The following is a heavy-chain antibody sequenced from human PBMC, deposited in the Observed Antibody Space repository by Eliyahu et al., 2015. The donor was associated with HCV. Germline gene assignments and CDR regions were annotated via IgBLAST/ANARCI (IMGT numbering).Heavy chain of an antibody. J-gene: IGHJ4*02. CDR2: IHQDGSAK. CDR1: GFRFSDYW. D-gene: IGHD4-17*01. Sequence: EVQLVESGGGLVQPGGSLXLSCAXSGFRFSDYWMTWVRQAPGRGLXWVANIHQDGSAKFYVDSVKGRFTISRDNTKNSLFLQMNTLRVEDTAVYYCAAGYYGDYEYWGQGTLVTVSS. CDR3: AAGYYGDYEY. V-gene: IGHV3-7*02.